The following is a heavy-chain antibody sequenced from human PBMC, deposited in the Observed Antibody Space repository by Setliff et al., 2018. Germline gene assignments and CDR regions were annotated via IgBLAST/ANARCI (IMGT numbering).Heavy chain of an antibody. J-gene: IGHJ5*02. V-gene: IGHV1-18*04. CDR1: GYTFTNSI. CDR2: ISAYNGNT. Sequence: GASVKVSCKASGYTFTNSIMNWVRQAPGQGLEWMGWISAYNGNTYHAQKFQDRLSMTTDTSTSTAYMELRSLRADDTAVYYCERLVRHCTRISCQRTSEADLWGQGTLGTVSS. CDR3: ERLVRHCTRISCQRTSEADL. D-gene: IGHD2-15*01.